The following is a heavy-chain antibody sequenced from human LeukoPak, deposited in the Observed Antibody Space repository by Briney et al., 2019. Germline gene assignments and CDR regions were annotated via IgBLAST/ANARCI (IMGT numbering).Heavy chain of an antibody. V-gene: IGHV3-30*03. J-gene: IGHJ4*02. CDR3: ARDGYYGSGSLDY. D-gene: IGHD3-10*01. Sequence: PGRSLRLSCAASGFTFSSYGMHWVRQAPGKGLEWVAVISYDGSNKYYADSVKGRFTISRDNSKNTLYLQMNSLRAEDTAVYYCARDGYYGSGSLDYWGQGTLVTVSS. CDR2: ISYDGSNK. CDR1: GFTFSSYG.